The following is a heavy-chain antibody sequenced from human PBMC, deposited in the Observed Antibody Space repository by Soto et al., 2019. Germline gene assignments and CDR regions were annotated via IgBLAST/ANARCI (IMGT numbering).Heavy chain of an antibody. D-gene: IGHD3-10*01. V-gene: IGHV3-48*02. Sequence: GSLRLSCXASGFTFSSYSMNCVRQAPGKGLEWVSYISSSSSTIYYADSVKGRFTISRDNAKNSLYLQMNSLRDEDTAVYYCATPPGGSGSYHYYYYGMDVWGQGTTVTVSS. J-gene: IGHJ6*02. CDR2: ISSSSSTI. CDR3: ATPPGGSGSYHYYYYGMDV. CDR1: GFTFSSYS.